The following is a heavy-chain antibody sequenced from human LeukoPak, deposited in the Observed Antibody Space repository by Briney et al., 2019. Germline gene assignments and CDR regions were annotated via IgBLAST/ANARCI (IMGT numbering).Heavy chain of an antibody. CDR1: GFTFDDYA. CDR2: ISWNSGSI. D-gene: IGHD6-13*01. J-gene: IGHJ6*02. Sequence: GRSLRLSCAASGFTFDDYAMHWVRHAPGKGLEWVSGISWNSGSIGYADSVKGRFTISRDNAKNSLYLQMNSLRAEDTALYYCAKDIGGSSWSFTNYYYGMDVWGQGTTVTVSS. CDR3: AKDIGGSSWSFTNYYYGMDV. V-gene: IGHV3-9*01.